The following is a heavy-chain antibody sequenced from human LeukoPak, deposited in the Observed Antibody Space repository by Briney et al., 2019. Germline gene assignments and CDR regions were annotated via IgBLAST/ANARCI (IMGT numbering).Heavy chain of an antibody. J-gene: IGHJ4*02. CDR1: GYTFTAYY. CDR2: INCNSGVT. V-gene: IGHV1-2*02. Sequence: ASVKVSCKASGYTFTAYYMHWVRQALGQGLEWMGWINCNSGVTKYAQKFQDRVTMTRDTSISTAYMEVTRLTSDDTAVYYCAKTGAGYSSGWSYLYWGQGTLATVSS. D-gene: IGHD6-19*01. CDR3: AKTGAGYSSGWSYLY.